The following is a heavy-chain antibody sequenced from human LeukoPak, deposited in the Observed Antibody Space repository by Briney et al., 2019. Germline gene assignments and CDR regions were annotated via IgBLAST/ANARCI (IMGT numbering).Heavy chain of an antibody. CDR2: ISAYNGNT. CDR3: ARDDQWLAVAFDP. Sequence: WASVKVSCKASGGTFSSYAISWVRQAPGQGLEWMGWISAYNGNTNYAQKLQGRVTMTTDTSTSTAYMELRSLRSDDTAVYYCARDDQWLAVAFDPWGQGTLVTVSS. D-gene: IGHD6-19*01. J-gene: IGHJ5*02. V-gene: IGHV1-18*01. CDR1: GGTFSSYA.